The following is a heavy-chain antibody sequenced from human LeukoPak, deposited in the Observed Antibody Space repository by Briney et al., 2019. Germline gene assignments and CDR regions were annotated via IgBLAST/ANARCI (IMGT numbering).Heavy chain of an antibody. Sequence: PSETLSLTCTVSGYSISSGYYWGWIRQPPGKGLECIGSIYHSGSTYYNPSLKSRVTISVDTSKNQFSLKLSSVTAADTAVYYCARLPDYYSRHGAPGWGQGTLVTVSS. CDR3: ARLPDYYSRHGAPG. CDR2: IYHSGST. D-gene: IGHD3-10*01. V-gene: IGHV4-38-2*02. J-gene: IGHJ4*02. CDR1: GYSISSGYY.